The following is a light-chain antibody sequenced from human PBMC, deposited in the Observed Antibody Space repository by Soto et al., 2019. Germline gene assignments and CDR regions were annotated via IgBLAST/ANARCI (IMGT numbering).Light chain of an antibody. V-gene: IGKV1-5*03. Sequence: EIEMTQSPSTVSGSVVARVTNTYRSSQTISSWLAWYQQKPGKAPKLLIYKASTLKSGVPSRFSGSGSGTEFTLNTSSLQPDDCATYYCQHYNSYSEAFGQGTKVDI. CDR1: QTISSW. J-gene: IGKJ1*01. CDR2: KAS. CDR3: QHYNSYSEA.